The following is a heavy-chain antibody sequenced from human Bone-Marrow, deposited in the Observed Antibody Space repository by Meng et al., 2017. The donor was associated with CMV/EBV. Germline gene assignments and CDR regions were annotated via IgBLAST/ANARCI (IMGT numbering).Heavy chain of an antibody. D-gene: IGHD3-22*01. CDR3: ARSSGPTAWFDP. Sequence: SVKVSCKASGGTFSSYTISWVRQAPGQGLEWMGRIIPILGIANYAQKFQGRVTITADKSTSTAYMELSSLRSEDTAVYYCARSSGPTAWFDPWGQGTLVTVSS. J-gene: IGHJ5*02. CDR2: IIPILGIA. V-gene: IGHV1-69*02. CDR1: GGTFSSYT.